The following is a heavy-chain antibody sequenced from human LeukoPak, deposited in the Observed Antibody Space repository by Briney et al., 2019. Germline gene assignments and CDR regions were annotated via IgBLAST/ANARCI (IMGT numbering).Heavy chain of an antibody. CDR2: IYPGDSDT. CDR3: ATRPDYGILTGSKFDI. Sequence: GESLKISCKGSGYSFTSYWIGWVRQMPGKGLEWMGIIYPGDSDTRYSPSFQGQVTISADKSISTAYLQWSSLKASDTAMYYCATRPDYGILTGSKFDIWGQGTMVTVSS. D-gene: IGHD3-9*01. CDR1: GYSFTSYW. J-gene: IGHJ3*02. V-gene: IGHV5-51*01.